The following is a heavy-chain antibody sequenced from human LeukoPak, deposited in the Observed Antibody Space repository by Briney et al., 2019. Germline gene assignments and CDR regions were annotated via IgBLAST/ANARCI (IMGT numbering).Heavy chain of an antibody. CDR3: ARTSGYCTHGVCLDAFDI. CDR1: GFTFSSYA. V-gene: IGHV3-30*04. J-gene: IGHJ3*02. Sequence: GGSLRLSGAASGFTFSSYAMHWVRQAPGKGLEWVAVISYDGSNKYYADSVKGRFTISRDNSKNTLYLLMNSLRAEDTAVYYCARTSGYCTHGVCLDAFDIWGQGTMVTVSS. D-gene: IGHD2-8*01. CDR2: ISYDGSNK.